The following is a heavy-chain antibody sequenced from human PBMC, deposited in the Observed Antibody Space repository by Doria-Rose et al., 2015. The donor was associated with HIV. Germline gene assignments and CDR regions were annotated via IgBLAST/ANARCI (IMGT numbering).Heavy chain of an antibody. CDR3: ARIKSSRWYHKYYFDF. Sequence: SGPVLVKPTETLTLTCTVSGVSLSSPGMGVSWIRQPPGKALEWLANIFSDDERSYKASLKGRLTISRGTSKSQVVLTMTDMDPVDIATYYCARIKSSRWYHKYYFDFWGQGTLVIVSA. V-gene: IGHV2-26*01. J-gene: IGHJ4*02. D-gene: IGHD6-13*01. CDR1: GVSLSSPGMG. CDR2: IFSDDER.